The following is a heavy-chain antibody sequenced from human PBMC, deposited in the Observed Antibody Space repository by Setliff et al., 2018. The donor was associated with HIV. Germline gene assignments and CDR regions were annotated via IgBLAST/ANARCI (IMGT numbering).Heavy chain of an antibody. CDR3: AKDFLELSRVNFWGLDAFDI. J-gene: IGHJ3*02. CDR1: GFTFTSHG. Sequence: PVGSLRLSCAASGFTFTSHGMTWVRQAPGKGLEWVSAISGSGSGTYYAGSVKGRFTISRDNSKNTLYLQMNSLRAEDTAVYYCAKDFLELSRVNFWGLDAFDIWGQGTMVTVSS. V-gene: IGHV3-23*01. CDR2: ISGSGSGT. D-gene: IGHD3-3*01.